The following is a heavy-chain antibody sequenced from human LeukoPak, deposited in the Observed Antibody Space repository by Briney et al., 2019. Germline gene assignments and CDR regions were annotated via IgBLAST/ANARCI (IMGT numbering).Heavy chain of an antibody. Sequence: GGSLRLSCAASGFTFSSYGMHWVRQAPGKGLEWVAFIRYDGSNKYYADSVKGRFTVSRDNSKNTLYLQMNSLRAEDTAVYYCVKTSGGVVVPAAIDYWGQGTLVTVSS. CDR1: GFTFSSYG. CDR2: IRYDGSNK. CDR3: VKTSGGVVVPAAIDY. V-gene: IGHV3-30*02. J-gene: IGHJ4*02. D-gene: IGHD2-2*01.